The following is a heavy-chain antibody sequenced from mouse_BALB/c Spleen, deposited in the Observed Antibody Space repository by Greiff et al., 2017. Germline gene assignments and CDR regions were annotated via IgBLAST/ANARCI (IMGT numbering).Heavy chain of an antibody. CDR1: GFTFTDYY. CDR2: IRNKANGYTT. V-gene: IGHV7-3*02. Sequence: EVQRVESGGGLVQPGGSLRLSCATSGFTFTDYYMSWVRQPPGKALEWLGFIRNKANGYTTEYSASVKGRFTISRDNSQSILYLQMNTLRAEDSATYYCARGFWYFDVWGAGTTVTVSS. CDR3: ARGFWYFDV. J-gene: IGHJ1*01.